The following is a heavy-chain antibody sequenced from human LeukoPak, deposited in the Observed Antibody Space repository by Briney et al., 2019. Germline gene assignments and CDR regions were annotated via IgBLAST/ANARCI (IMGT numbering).Heavy chain of an antibody. Sequence: SETLSLTCTVSGDSIISSNYYWVWIRQPPGKGLEWIGTIYYSGSTYYNPSLKSRVTISVDTSKNQFSLKLSSVTAADTAVYYCARETSQKGAHYMDVWGKGTTVTVSS. V-gene: IGHV4-39*07. CDR1: GDSIISSNYY. CDR3: ARETSQKGAHYMDV. CDR2: IYYSGST. D-gene: IGHD3-16*01. J-gene: IGHJ6*03.